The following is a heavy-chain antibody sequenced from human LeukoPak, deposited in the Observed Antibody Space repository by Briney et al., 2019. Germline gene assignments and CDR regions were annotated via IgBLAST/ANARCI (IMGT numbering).Heavy chain of an antibody. CDR2: ICYSGST. CDR1: GGSVSSGSYY. D-gene: IGHD3-9*01. Sequence: SETLSLTCTVSGGSVSSGSYYWSWMRQPPGKGLEWIGYICYSGSTNYNPSLKSRVTISVDTSKNRFSLKLSSVTAADTAVYYCARARYFDPGSIVDPWGQGTLVTVSS. V-gene: IGHV4-61*01. J-gene: IGHJ5*02. CDR3: ARARYFDPGSIVDP.